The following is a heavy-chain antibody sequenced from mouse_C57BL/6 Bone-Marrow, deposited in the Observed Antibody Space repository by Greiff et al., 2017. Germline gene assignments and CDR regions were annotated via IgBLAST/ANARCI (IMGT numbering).Heavy chain of an antibody. D-gene: IGHD1-1*01. V-gene: IGHV3-6*01. CDR2: ISYDGSN. CDR3: ARAYGSPYYFDY. CDR1: GYSITSGYY. Sequence: DVKLVESGPGLVKPSQSLSLTCSVTGYSITSGYYWNWIRQFPGNKLEWMGYISYDGSNNYNPSLKNRISITRDTSKNQFFLKLNSVTTEDTATYYCARAYGSPYYFDYWGQGTTLTVSS. J-gene: IGHJ2*01.